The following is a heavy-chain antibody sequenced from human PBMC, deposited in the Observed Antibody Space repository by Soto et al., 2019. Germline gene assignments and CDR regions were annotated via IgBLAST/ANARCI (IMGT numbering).Heavy chain of an antibody. V-gene: IGHV6-1*01. CDR2: TYYRSKWYN. Sequence: SQTLSLTCAISGESVSSNSAAWKWIRQSPSRGLEWLGRTYYRSKWYNDYAVSVKSRITITPDTSKNQFSLQLNSVTPEDTAVYYCARDREWLGNYYYSGMDVWGQGTTVTVSS. CDR1: GESVSSNSAA. CDR3: ARDREWLGNYYYSGMDV. J-gene: IGHJ6*02. D-gene: IGHD6-19*01.